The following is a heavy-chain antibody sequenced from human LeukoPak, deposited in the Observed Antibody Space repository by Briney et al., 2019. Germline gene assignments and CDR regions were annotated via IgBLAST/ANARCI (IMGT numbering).Heavy chain of an antibody. CDR2: LRGRSGYI. J-gene: IGHJ4*02. CDR3: ARDSGYCSSTGCYVHYSDY. Sequence: GGSLRLSCAASGFTFSSYSMNWVRKAQGKGLEGAHSLRGRSGYINYADLVKGRFTVSRDNAKNSLYLQMNSLRAEDTAVYYCARDSGYCSSTGCYVHYSDYWGQGTLVTVSS. CDR1: GFTFSSYS. D-gene: IGHD2-2*01. V-gene: IGHV3-21*01.